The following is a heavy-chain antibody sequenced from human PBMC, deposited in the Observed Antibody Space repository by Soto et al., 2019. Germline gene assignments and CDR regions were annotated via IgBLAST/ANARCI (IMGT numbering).Heavy chain of an antibody. Sequence: SETLSLTCTVSGGSISSYYWSWIRQPPGKGLEWIGYIYYSGSTSYNPSLKSRVTISVDTSKNQFSLKLSSVTATDTAVYYCARGDWFDPWGQGTLVTVSS. CDR1: GGSISSYY. J-gene: IGHJ5*02. CDR3: ARGDWFDP. CDR2: IYYSGST. V-gene: IGHV4-59*01.